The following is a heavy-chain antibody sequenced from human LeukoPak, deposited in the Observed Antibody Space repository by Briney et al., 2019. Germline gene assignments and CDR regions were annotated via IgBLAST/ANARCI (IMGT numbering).Heavy chain of an antibody. CDR3: ARGSSYYFDY. V-gene: IGHV1-46*01. D-gene: IGHD6-6*01. Sequence: ASVKVSCKASGYTFTSYGISWVRQAPGQGLEWMGIINPSGGSTSYAQKFQGRVTMTRDMSTSTVYMELSSLRSEDTAVYYCARGSSYYFDYWGQGTLVTVSS. CDR1: GYTFTSYG. CDR2: INPSGGST. J-gene: IGHJ4*02.